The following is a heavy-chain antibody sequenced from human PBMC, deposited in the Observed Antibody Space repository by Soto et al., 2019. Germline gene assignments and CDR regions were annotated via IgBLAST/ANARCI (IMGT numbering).Heavy chain of an antibody. CDR2: IYYSGST. CDR1: GGSISSSSYY. CDR3: ARLRRYDFWSCPPRGYFDL. V-gene: IGHV4-39*01. D-gene: IGHD3-3*01. Sequence: QLQLQESGPGLVKPSETLSLTCTVSGGSISSSSYYWGWIRQPPGKGLEWIGSIYYSGSTYYNPSHKSRVTISLDTPKNQFSLKLSSVTAADTAVYYCARLRRYDFWSCPPRGYFDLWGRGNLVTVSS. J-gene: IGHJ2*01.